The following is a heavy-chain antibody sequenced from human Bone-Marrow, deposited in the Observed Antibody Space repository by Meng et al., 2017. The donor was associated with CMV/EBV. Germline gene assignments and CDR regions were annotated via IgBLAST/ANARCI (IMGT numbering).Heavy chain of an antibody. CDR3: AHRRGGYCSSTSCYKGMGGMDV. CDR1: GFSLSTSGVG. CDR2: IYWNDDK. J-gene: IGHJ6*02. V-gene: IGHV2-5*01. Sequence: SGPTLVKPTQTLTLTCTFFGFSLSTSGVGVGWIRQPPGKALEWLALIYWNDDKRYSPSLKSRLTITKDTSKNQVVLTMTNMDPVDTATYYCAHRRGGYCSSTSCYKGMGGMDVWGQGTTVTVSS. D-gene: IGHD2-2*02.